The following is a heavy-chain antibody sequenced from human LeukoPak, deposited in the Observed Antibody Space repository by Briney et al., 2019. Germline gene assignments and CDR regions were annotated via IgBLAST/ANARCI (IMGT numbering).Heavy chain of an antibody. V-gene: IGHV1-18*01. CDR1: GYTFTSYG. CDR3: ARDYSSGWYNWFDP. Sequence: ASVKVSCKASGYTFTSYGISWVRQAPGQGLEWMGWISAYNGDTNYAQKLQGRVTMTTDTSTSTAYMELRSLRSDDTAVYYCARDYSSGWYNWFDPWGQGTLVTVSS. J-gene: IGHJ5*02. CDR2: ISAYNGDT. D-gene: IGHD6-19*01.